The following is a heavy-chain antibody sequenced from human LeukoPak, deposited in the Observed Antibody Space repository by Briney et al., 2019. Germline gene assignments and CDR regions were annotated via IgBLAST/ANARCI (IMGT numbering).Heavy chain of an antibody. D-gene: IGHD3-10*01. Sequence: SETLSLTCTVSGGSISSYYWSWIRQPPGKGLEWIGYIYYSGSTNYDPSLKSRVTISVDTSKNQFSLKLSSVTAADTAVYYCAREPSRDPGLVYFDYWGQGTLVTVSS. CDR2: IYYSGST. V-gene: IGHV4-59*01. J-gene: IGHJ4*02. CDR3: AREPSRDPGLVYFDY. CDR1: GGSISSYY.